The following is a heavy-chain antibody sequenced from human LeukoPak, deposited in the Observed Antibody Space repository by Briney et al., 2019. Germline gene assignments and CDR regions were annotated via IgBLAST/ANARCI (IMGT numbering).Heavy chain of an antibody. CDR3: ARVGAATDYYFYYGMDV. CDR1: GYTFTNYY. V-gene: IGHV1-46*01. Sequence: ASVKVSCKASGYTFTNYYMHWVRQAPGQGLEWMGITNPSGGSTSYAEKFQGRVTMTRDTSTSTVYMELSSLRSEDTAVYYCARVGAATDYYFYYGMDVWGQGTTVTVFS. CDR2: TNPSGGST. J-gene: IGHJ6*02. D-gene: IGHD2-15*01.